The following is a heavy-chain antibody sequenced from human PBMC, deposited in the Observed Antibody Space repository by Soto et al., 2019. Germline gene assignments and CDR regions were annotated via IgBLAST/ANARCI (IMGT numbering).Heavy chain of an antibody. J-gene: IGHJ6*02. CDR3: ARDLGVGYCTSSSSCSGLAEGLDV. CDR2: ISYDGGTK. V-gene: IGHV3-30-3*01. Sequence: GGSLRLSCSASGFPFSSYAIHWVRQAPGMGLEWVAVISYDGGTKYYASSVKGRFTFSRDNSKNTLYLQRSSLRVEDTAVYFCARDLGVGYCTSSSSCSGLAEGLDVWGQGTTVTVSS. CDR1: GFPFSSYA. D-gene: IGHD2-8*01.